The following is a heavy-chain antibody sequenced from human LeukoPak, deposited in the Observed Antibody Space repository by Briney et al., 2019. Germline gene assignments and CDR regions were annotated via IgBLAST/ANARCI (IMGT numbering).Heavy chain of an antibody. CDR3: ARDYGFGELYYYYMDV. Sequence: SETLSLTCGVYGGSFSGYYWSWIRQPPGKGLEWIGEINHSGSTNYNPSLKSRVTISVDTSKNQFSLKLSSVTAADTAVYYCARDYGFGELYYYYMDVWGKGTTVTVSS. V-gene: IGHV4-34*01. CDR2: INHSGST. D-gene: IGHD3-10*01. J-gene: IGHJ6*03. CDR1: GGSFSGYY.